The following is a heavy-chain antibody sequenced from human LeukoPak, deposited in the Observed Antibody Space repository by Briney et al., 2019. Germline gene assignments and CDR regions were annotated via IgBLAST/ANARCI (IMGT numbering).Heavy chain of an antibody. J-gene: IGHJ4*02. CDR3: ARAPYYDILTGGRGGYYFDY. CDR1: GGTFSSYA. CDR2: INPIFGTA. Sequence: ASVKVSCKASGGTFSSYAISWVRQAPGQGLEWMGGINPIFGTANYAQKLKGRVTITADESTITTYMELSSLRSEDTAVYYCARAPYYDILTGGRGGYYFDYWGQGTLVTVSS. V-gene: IGHV1-69*01. D-gene: IGHD3-9*01.